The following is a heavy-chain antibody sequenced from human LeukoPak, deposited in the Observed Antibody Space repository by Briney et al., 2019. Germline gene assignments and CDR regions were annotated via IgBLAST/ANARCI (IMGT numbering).Heavy chain of an antibody. CDR2: ISGSGSST. CDR3: AKPGTNAKKGGSGTRHWGY. J-gene: IGHJ4*02. V-gene: IGHV3-23*01. CDR1: GFTLSSYA. Sequence: GGSLRLSCAASGFTLSSYAMTWVRQAPGKGLEWVSAISGSGSSTYYADSVKGRCTISRDNSKNTLYLQMNSLRAEDTAVYSGAKPGTNAKKGGSGTRHWGYGGQGPLVTVSS. D-gene: IGHD1-1*01.